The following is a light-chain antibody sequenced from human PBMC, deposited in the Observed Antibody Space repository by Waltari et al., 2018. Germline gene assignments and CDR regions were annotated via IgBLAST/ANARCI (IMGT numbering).Light chain of an antibody. CDR3: MQGTHWPYT. J-gene: IGKJ2*01. V-gene: IGKV2-30*01. Sequence: DVVMTQSPLSLPVTLGQPASISCRSTQSLVYRDGNTFLHWFQQRPGQSPRRLIYTVSNRDSGVPDRFSGSGSGTDFTLKITSVEAEDVGVYYCMQGTHWPYTFGQGTKLEIK. CDR1: QSLVYRDGNTF. CDR2: TVS.